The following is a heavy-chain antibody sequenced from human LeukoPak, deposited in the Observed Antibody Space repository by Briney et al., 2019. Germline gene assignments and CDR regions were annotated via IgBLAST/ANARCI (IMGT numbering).Heavy chain of an antibody. CDR2: INPYSGTT. CDR1: AYTFTAYY. Sequence: ASVKASCKTSAYTFTAYYIHRVRQAPGQGLEWMGWINPYSGTTNYAQNFQGRVTMTRDTSISTAYMELSSLISDDTAVYFCARGGTAEYYIYFAYWGQGSLVIVSS. D-gene: IGHD2/OR15-2a*01. CDR3: ARGGTAEYYIYFAY. J-gene: IGHJ4*02. V-gene: IGHV1-2*02.